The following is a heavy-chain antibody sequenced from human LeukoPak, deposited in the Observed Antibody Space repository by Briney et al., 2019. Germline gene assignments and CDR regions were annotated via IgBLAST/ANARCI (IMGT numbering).Heavy chain of an antibody. Sequence: GGSLRLSCAASGFTFSSYWMHWVRQAPGKGLVWVSRINCDGSSTSYADSVKGRFTIARDNAKNTLYLQMNSLRAEDTAVYYCARAGDSSGYVGRGYIWGQGTMVTVSS. CDR1: GFTFSSYW. CDR2: INCDGSST. V-gene: IGHV3-74*01. J-gene: IGHJ3*02. D-gene: IGHD3-22*01. CDR3: ARAGDSSGYVGRGYI.